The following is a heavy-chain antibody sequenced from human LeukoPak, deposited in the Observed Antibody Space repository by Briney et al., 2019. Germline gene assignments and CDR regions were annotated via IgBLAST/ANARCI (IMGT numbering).Heavy chain of an antibody. Sequence: GASVKLSCKSSGYTFTIYDINGVRQATGQGLECMRWMNPNSGNTDYAQKFPGRVTITRNTSISTAYMELSSLRSEDTAVYYCARRAANDSSSVVDYWGQGTLVTVSS. J-gene: IGHJ4*02. CDR1: GYTFTIYD. CDR2: MNPNSGNT. CDR3: ARRAANDSSSVVDY. V-gene: IGHV1-8*03. D-gene: IGHD3-22*01.